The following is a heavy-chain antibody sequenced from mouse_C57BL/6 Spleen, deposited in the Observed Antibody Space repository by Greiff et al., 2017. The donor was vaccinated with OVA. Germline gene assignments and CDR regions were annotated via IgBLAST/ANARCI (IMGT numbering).Heavy chain of an antibody. J-gene: IGHJ2*01. CDR1: GYTFTDYE. V-gene: IGHV1-15*01. D-gene: IGHD2-3*01. CDR3: TRIGGYYLYYFDY. Sequence: VQLQQSGAELVRPGASVTLSCKASGYTFTDYEMHWVKQTPVHGLEWIGAIDPETGGTAYNQKFKGKAILTADKSSSTAYMELRSLTSEDSAVYYCTRIGGYYLYYFDYWGQGTTLTVSS. CDR2: IDPETGGT.